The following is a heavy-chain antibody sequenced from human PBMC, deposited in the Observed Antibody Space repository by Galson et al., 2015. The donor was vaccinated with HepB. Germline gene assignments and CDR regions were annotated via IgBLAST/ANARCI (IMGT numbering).Heavy chain of an antibody. Sequence: SLRLSCAASGFTFSSYWMSWVRQAPGKGLEWVANIKQDGSEKYYVDSVKGRFTISRDNAKNSLYLQMNSLRAEDTAVYYCARGYSPVADTPFDYWGQGTLVTVSS. J-gene: IGHJ4*02. D-gene: IGHD6-19*01. CDR3: ARGYSPVADTPFDY. V-gene: IGHV3-7*03. CDR1: GFTFSSYW. CDR2: IKQDGSEK.